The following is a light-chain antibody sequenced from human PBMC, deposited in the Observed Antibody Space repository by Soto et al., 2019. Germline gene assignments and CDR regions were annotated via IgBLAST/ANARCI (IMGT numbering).Light chain of an antibody. J-gene: IGKJ4*01. V-gene: IGKV3-20*01. CDR1: QSVSSSY. CDR2: GAS. CDR3: QQFDSSPFT. Sequence: EIVLTQSPGTLSLSPGERATLSCRASQSVSSSYLAWYQQKPGQAPRLLIYGASSRATGIPDRFSGSGSESDFPLTISRLEPEDFAVYYCQQFDSSPFTFGGGTKVEIK.